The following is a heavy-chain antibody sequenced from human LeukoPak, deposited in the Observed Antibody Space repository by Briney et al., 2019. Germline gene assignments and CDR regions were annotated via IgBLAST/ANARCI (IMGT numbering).Heavy chain of an antibody. CDR1: GGSFSGYY. Sequence: SQTLSLTCAVYGGSFSGYYWSWIRQPPGKGLEWIGEINHSGSTNYNPSLKSRVTISVDTSKNQFSLKLSSVTAADTAVYYCARGLFHYYGSGSYKGHYDYWGQGTLVTVSS. CDR2: INHSGST. D-gene: IGHD3-10*01. CDR3: ARGLFHYYGSGSYKGHYDY. J-gene: IGHJ4*02. V-gene: IGHV4-34*01.